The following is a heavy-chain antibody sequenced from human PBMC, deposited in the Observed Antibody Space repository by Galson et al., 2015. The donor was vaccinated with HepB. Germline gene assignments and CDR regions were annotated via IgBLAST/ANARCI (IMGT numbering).Heavy chain of an antibody. V-gene: IGHV4-59*05. J-gene: IGHJ4*02. CDR3: ARHQTRRRECVSTSRWWGWGIDY. CDR2: LYYSGTT. D-gene: IGHD2-2*01. CDR1: GGSISSYY. Sequence: ETLSLTCTVSGGSISSYYWNWIRQPPGKRLEWLGSLYYSGTTYHNPDLKSRVTISVDTSKNQFSLKLNSVTAADTAVYYCARHQTRRRECVSTSRWWGWGIDYGGQGTRVTVSS.